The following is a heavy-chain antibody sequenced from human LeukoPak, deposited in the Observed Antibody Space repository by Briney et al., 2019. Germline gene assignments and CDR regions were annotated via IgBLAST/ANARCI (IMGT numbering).Heavy chain of an antibody. CDR3: AKGCSSTNCPPDY. CDR1: GFTFDDYA. J-gene: IGHJ4*02. D-gene: IGHD2-2*01. Sequence: GGSLRLSCAASGFTFDDYAMHWVRQAPGKGLEWVSGITWNSGSMAYADSVKGRFTISRDNAKNSLYLQMNSLRAEDTAFYYCAKGCSSTNCPPDYWGQGTLATVSS. CDR2: ITWNSGSM. V-gene: IGHV3-9*01.